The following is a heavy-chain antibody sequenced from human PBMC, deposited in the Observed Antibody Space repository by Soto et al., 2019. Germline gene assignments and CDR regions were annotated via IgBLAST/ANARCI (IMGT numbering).Heavy chain of an antibody. J-gene: IGHJ6*03. Sequence: GGSLRLSCAASGFTFSSYGMHWVRQAPGKGLEWVAVIWYDGSNKYYADSVKGRFTISRDNSKNTLYLQMNSLRAEDTAVYYCARDPLGGDGSGSYYPYYYYYMDVWGKGTTVTVSS. V-gene: IGHV3-33*01. D-gene: IGHD3-10*01. CDR3: ARDPLGGDGSGSYYPYYYYYMDV. CDR1: GFTFSSYG. CDR2: IWYDGSNK.